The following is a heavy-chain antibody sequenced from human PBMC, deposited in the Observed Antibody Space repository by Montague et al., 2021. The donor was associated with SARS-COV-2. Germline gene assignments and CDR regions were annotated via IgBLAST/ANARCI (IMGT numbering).Heavy chain of an antibody. CDR2: N. Sequence: NDYAVSVRSRIIINPDTSTNQFSLQLSSVTAADTAVYYCARGFDYWGQGTLVTVSS. CDR3: ARGFDY. J-gene: IGHJ4*02. V-gene: IGHV6-1*01.